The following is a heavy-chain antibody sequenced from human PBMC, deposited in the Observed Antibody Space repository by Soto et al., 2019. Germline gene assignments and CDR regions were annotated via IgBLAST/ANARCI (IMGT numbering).Heavy chain of an antibody. D-gene: IGHD2-21*01. Sequence: ASVKVSCKASGYSFTTCGVHWVRQAPGQRLEWLGWINAASGATKYSQKFQGRVTITRDTSASTSFLELSSLTSEDTALYFCAKYSPRGQVPGTGGFDPWGQGTQVTVSS. J-gene: IGHJ5*02. CDR2: INAASGAT. CDR1: GYSFTTCG. V-gene: IGHV1-3*01. CDR3: AKYSPRGQVPGTGGFDP.